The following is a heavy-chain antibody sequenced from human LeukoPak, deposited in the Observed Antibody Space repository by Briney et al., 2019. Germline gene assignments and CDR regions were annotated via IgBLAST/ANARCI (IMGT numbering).Heavy chain of an antibody. CDR1: GFTFSSYG. D-gene: IGHD6-19*01. J-gene: IGHJ4*02. V-gene: IGHV3-30*18. Sequence: PGRSLRLSCAASGFTFSSYGMHWVRQAPGKGLEWVAGISYDGSSKTYADSLKGRFTISRDKSENTLYLQMNSLGAEDTAVYYCAKEAGLAVAGPSETFDYRGQGTLVTVSS. CDR2: ISYDGSSK. CDR3: AKEAGLAVAGPSETFDY.